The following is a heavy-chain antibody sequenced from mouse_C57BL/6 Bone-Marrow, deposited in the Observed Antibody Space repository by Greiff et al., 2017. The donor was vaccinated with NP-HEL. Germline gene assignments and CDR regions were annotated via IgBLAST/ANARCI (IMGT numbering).Heavy chain of an antibody. V-gene: IGHV1-19*01. D-gene: IGHD3-3*01. CDR1: GYTFTDYY. J-gene: IGHJ2*01. Sequence: SGPVLVKPGASVKMSCKASGYTFTDYYMNWVKQSHGKSLEWIGVINPYNGGTSYNQKFKGKATLTVDKSSSTAYMELNSLTSEDSAVYYCALGYYFDYWGQGTTLTVSS. CDR2: INPYNGGT. CDR3: ALGYYFDY.